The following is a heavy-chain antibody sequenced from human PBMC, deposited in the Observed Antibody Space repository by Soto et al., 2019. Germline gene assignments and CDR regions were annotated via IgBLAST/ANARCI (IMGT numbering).Heavy chain of an antibody. CDR3: ARDIGDGYCDS. J-gene: IGHJ4*02. CDR1: GGSISSGGYY. CDR2: IHYSGTT. Sequence: VQLEESGPGLVRPSQTLSLSCTVSGGSISSGGYYWTWIRQHPGKGLEWIGYIHYSGTTYYSPSLKSRVTISSDTSNKHFSLKLTSVTAADTAIYYCARDIGDGYCDSWGQGTLVTVSS. V-gene: IGHV4-31*03.